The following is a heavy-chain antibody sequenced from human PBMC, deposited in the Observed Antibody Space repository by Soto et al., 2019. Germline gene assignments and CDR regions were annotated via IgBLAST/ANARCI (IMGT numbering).Heavy chain of an antibody. CDR1: GFSLNSNGMC. CDR2: IDWDDAK. Sequence: SGPTLVNPTQTLTLTCTLSGFSLNSNGMCVNWIRQPPGKALEWLALIDWDDAKYYSTSLKTRLTISRDTSKNQVVLTMTNMDPVDTATYYCARTSALPLGYPHGMDVWGQGTTVTVS. D-gene: IGHD7-27*01. CDR3: ARTSALPLGYPHGMDV. V-gene: IGHV2-70*13. J-gene: IGHJ6*02.